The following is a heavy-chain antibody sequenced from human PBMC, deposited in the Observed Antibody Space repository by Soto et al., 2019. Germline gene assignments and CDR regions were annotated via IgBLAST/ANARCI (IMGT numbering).Heavy chain of an antibody. Sequence: GSLRLSCAASGFSVRTNYMSWVRQAPGKGLEWVSVFESGGSIYYADSVKGRFIISRDYAKNTVYLQTNSLRADDTAVYYCARAGVTPHFFDYWGQGTLVTVSS. D-gene: IGHD2-21*02. CDR3: ARAGVTPHFFDY. V-gene: IGHV3-53*01. J-gene: IGHJ4*02. CDR1: GFSVRTNY. CDR2: FESGGSI.